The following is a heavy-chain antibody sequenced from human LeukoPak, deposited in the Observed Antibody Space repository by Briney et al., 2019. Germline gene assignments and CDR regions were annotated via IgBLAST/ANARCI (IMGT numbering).Heavy chain of an antibody. J-gene: IGHJ4*02. D-gene: IGHD5-18*01. V-gene: IGHV3-30*18. Sequence: GGSLRLSCVVSGIPFSDYYMNWIRQAPGKGLEWVAVISHDGSHKYYADSVRDRFTISRDNSKNTLYLQVNSLRAEDSAVYYCAKNRLSYAAKETDYWGQGTLVTVSS. CDR1: GIPFSDYY. CDR2: ISHDGSHK. CDR3: AKNRLSYAAKETDY.